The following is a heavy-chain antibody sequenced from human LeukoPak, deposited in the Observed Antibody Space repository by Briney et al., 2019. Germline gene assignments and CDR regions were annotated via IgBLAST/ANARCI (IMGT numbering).Heavy chain of an antibody. CDR1: GGSISSYY. Sequence: SETLSLTCTVSGGSISSYYWSWIRQPPGKGLEWIGFISYSGSTYYNPSLKSRVTISVDTSKNQFSLKLSSVTAADTAVYYCAFLQDENDYWGQGTLVTVSS. J-gene: IGHJ4*02. CDR2: ISYSGST. V-gene: IGHV4-59*04. CDR3: AFLQDENDY.